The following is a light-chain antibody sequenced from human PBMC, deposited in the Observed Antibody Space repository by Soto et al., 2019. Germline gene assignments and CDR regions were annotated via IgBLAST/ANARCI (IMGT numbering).Light chain of an antibody. V-gene: IGKV3-15*01. CDR3: QQYHNWPQT. CDR1: HSVSSN. J-gene: IGKJ1*01. CDR2: GAS. Sequence: EIVLTQSRATLSVSPRERATLSCVASHSVSSNLAWYQQRTGQAPRLLISGASTRATGIPARFSGSLYGTEFNLTISSLQSADFGVYYCQQYHNWPQTFGQGTKVDIK.